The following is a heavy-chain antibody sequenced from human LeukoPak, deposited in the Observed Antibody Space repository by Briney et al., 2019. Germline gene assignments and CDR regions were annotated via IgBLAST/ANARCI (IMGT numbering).Heavy chain of an antibody. V-gene: IGHV3-48*03. CDR2: ISSTGTI. Sequence: PGGSLRLSCAASGFTLSTYSMNWGRHAPGEGLGWGSYISSTGTIYYADSVKGRFTISRDNAKKSLYLQMSSLRAEDTAVYYCARVVAHLLDCWGQGTLVTVSS. J-gene: IGHJ4*02. CDR3: ARVVAHLLDC. CDR1: GFTLSTYS.